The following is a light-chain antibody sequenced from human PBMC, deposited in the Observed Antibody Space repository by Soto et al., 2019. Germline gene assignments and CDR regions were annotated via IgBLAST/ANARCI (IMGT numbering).Light chain of an antibody. CDR3: QQFNRYPWA. Sequence: DIQMTQTSSTQCPAVGERGSITCRASQSIGSWLAWYQQKPGKAPNLLIYKASSLESGVPSRFCCCGSRPQTSVICGRRHPADPVSQYFQQFNRYPWAFGQGTKVDIK. CDR2: KAS. CDR1: QSIGSW. V-gene: IGKV1-5*03. J-gene: IGKJ1*01.